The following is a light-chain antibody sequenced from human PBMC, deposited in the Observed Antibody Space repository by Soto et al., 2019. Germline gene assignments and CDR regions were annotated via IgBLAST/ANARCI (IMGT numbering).Light chain of an antibody. CDR3: CSYVGSYSYV. CDR2: DVS. Sequence: QSALTQPRSVSGSPGQSVTVSCIGTSSDVGDYNSVSWYQQHPGKAPKLMIYDVSKRPSGVPDRFSGSKSGNTASLTISGLQAEDEADSYCCSYVGSYSYVFGSGTQLTVL. V-gene: IGLV2-11*01. CDR1: SSDVGDYNS. J-gene: IGLJ7*01.